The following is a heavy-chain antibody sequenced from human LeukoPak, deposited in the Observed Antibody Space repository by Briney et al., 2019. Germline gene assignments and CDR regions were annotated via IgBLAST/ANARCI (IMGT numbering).Heavy chain of an antibody. CDR3: ATSYYYDSSGYYFAPFDY. V-gene: IGHV3-23*01. CDR1: GFTFSSYA. CDR2: ISGSGGST. Sequence: GGSLRLSCAASGFTFSSYAMSWVRQAPGKGLEWVSAISGSGGSTYYADSVKGRFTISRDNSKNTLYLQMNGLRAEDTAVYYCATSYYYDSSGYYFAPFDYWGQGTLVTVSS. J-gene: IGHJ4*02. D-gene: IGHD3-22*01.